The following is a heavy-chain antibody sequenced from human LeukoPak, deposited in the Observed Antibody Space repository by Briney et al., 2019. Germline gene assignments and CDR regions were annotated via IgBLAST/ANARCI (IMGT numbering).Heavy chain of an antibody. Sequence: KPSETLSLTCAVYGGSFIGFHWNWIRQAPGKGLEWIGDINHSGSTNYNPSLTSRVTISVDPSKNQFSLKLTSVTAADTAVYYCARGVVAAPQTFDYWGQGNLVTVSS. CDR3: ARGVVAAPQTFDY. D-gene: IGHD2-15*01. CDR2: INHSGST. J-gene: IGHJ4*02. CDR1: GGSFIGFH. V-gene: IGHV4-34*01.